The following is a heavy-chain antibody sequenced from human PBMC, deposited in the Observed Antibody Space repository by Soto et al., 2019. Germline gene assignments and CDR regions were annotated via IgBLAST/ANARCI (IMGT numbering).Heavy chain of an antibody. V-gene: IGHV1-69*08. Sequence: QVQLVQSGAEVKKPGSWVKVSCKASGGTFSSYTISWVRQAPGQGLEWMGRIIPILGIANDAQKFQGRVTITADNSTSTDYMELSSLRYEDTAVYYCARDLLSIAAAGRSVWGQGTLVTVSS. CDR3: ARDLLSIAAAGRSV. CDR1: GGTFSSYT. J-gene: IGHJ4*02. CDR2: IIPILGIA. D-gene: IGHD6-13*01.